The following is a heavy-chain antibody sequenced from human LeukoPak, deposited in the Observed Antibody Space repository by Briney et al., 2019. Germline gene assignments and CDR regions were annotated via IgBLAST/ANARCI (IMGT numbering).Heavy chain of an antibody. D-gene: IGHD6-19*01. V-gene: IGHV4-4*02. CDR2: IYHSGST. Sequence: SGTLSLTCAVSGGSISSSNWWSWVRQPPGKGLEWIGEIYHSGSTNYNPSLKSRVTISVDKSKNQFSLKLSSVTAADTAVYYCARHIAVAGTGYYYYGMDVWGQGTTVTVSS. CDR1: GGSISSSNW. J-gene: IGHJ6*02. CDR3: ARHIAVAGTGYYYYGMDV.